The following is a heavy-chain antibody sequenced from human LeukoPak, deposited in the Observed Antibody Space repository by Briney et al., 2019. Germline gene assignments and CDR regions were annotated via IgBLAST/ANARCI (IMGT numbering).Heavy chain of an antibody. V-gene: IGHV3-23*01. D-gene: IGHD6-13*01. CDR3: VRGVGVSRFNYFDP. CDR2: ISGSGVST. CDR1: GFTFSSSA. Sequence: PGGSLRLSCAASGFTFSSSAMTWVRQAPGKGLEWVSSISGSGVSTYYADSVKGRFTISRDNSKNTVYLQMNSLRDDDTAVYYCVRGVGVSRFNYFDPWGQGTLVIVSS. J-gene: IGHJ5*02.